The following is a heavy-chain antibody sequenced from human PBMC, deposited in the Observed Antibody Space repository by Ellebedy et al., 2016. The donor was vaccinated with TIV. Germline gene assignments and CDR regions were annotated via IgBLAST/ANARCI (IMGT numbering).Heavy chain of an antibody. V-gene: IGHV3-49*03. CDR2: ITSKPYGRTT. CDR3: GRQFPKSAYYYYMDV. D-gene: IGHD2-21*01. CDR1: GFTFGDYG. Sequence: GESLKISCTTSGFTFGDYGMSWFRQAPGKGLEWVGLITSKPYGRTTKYAASVKGRFTISRDDSKSIAYLQMSSLKIEDTAVYYCGRQFPKSAYYYYMDVWGKGTTVTVSS. J-gene: IGHJ6*03.